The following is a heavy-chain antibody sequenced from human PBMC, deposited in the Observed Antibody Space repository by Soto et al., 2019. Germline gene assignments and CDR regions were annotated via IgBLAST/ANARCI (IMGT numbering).Heavy chain of an antibody. CDR2: IYWDDDK. CDR3: AHRTGYGALFDY. D-gene: IGHD4-17*01. J-gene: IGHJ4*02. Sequence: QITLKESGPTLVKPTQTLTPTGPSSGSSLTPRGGRVAGVGRPPGGALEWLALIYWDDDKHYSPSLKSRLTITKDTSKNQVVLTMTNMDPVDTATYYCAHRTGYGALFDYWGQGTLVTVSS. CDR1: GSSLTPRGGR. V-gene: IGHV2-5*02.